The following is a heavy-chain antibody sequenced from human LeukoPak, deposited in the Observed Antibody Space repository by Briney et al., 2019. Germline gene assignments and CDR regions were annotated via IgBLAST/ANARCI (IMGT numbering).Heavy chain of an antibody. Sequence: SETLSLTCTVSGGSIISFFCSWIRQPPGKGLEWIGYIHYSGSTNYNPSLESRVTISVDTSKNQFSLNLSSVTAADTAVYYCARHEGGNLDFAYGGQGTLVTVSS. CDR3: ARHEGGNLDFAY. J-gene: IGHJ4*02. D-gene: IGHD4-23*01. CDR1: GGSIISFF. V-gene: IGHV4-59*08. CDR2: IHYSGST.